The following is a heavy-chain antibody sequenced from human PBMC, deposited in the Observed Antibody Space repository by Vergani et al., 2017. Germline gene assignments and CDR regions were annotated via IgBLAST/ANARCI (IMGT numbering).Heavy chain of an antibody. CDR1: GDSISSGVYY. Sequence: QVQLQESGPGLVKPPGTLSLTCSVSGDSISSGVYYWNWIRQHPGKGLEWIGYIYSTGSTHHNPSLRRRINMSVDTSKNQFSLKLNSVTAADTAMHYCARDGGEYDKDALDVWGQGIKVTVTS. D-gene: IGHD2-21*01. CDR3: ARDGGEYDKDALDV. J-gene: IGHJ3*01. V-gene: IGHV4-31*03. CDR2: IYSTGST.